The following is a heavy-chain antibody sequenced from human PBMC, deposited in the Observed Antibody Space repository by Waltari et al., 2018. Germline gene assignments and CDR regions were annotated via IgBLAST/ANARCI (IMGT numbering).Heavy chain of an antibody. J-gene: IGHJ5*01. CDR3: ARDQMVTVTDDNWFDS. Sequence: EVHLVESGGGLVQPGGSLRLSCAASGFTFRSSWMCWVRQAPGKGLEWVANINQDGNKLYYVDSVEGRFTISRDNAKNSLYLQMNSLRAEDTAVYYCARDQMVTVTDDNWFDSWGQGNLVTVSS. V-gene: IGHV3-7*01. CDR2: INQDGNKL. D-gene: IGHD4-17*01. CDR1: GFTFRSSW.